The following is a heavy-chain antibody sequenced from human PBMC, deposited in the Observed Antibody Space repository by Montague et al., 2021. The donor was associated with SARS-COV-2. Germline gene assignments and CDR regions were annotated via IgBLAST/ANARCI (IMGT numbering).Heavy chain of an antibody. J-gene: IGHJ4*02. CDR2: IWYDGSNK. CDR3: ARDGADYYDSSGYLDY. CDR1: GFTFSSYG. Sequence: SLRLSYAASGFTFSSYGMHWVRQAPGKGLEWVAVIWYDGSNKYYADSVKGRFTISRDNSKNTLYLQMNSLRAEDTAVYYCARDGADYYDSSGYLDYWSQGTLVTVSS. D-gene: IGHD3-22*01. V-gene: IGHV3-33*01.